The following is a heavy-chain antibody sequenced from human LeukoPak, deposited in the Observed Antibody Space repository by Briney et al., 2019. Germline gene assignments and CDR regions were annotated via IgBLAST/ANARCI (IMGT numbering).Heavy chain of an antibody. J-gene: IGHJ4*02. CDR2: INHSGST. V-gene: IGHV4-34*01. CDR1: GGSFSGYY. Sequence: SETLSLTCAVYGGSFSGYYWSWTRQPPGKGLEWIGEINHSGSTNYNPSLKSRVTISVDTSKNQFSLKLSSVTAADTAVYYCARVKWFGEENLDYWGQGTLVTVSS. CDR3: ARVKWFGEENLDY. D-gene: IGHD3-10*01.